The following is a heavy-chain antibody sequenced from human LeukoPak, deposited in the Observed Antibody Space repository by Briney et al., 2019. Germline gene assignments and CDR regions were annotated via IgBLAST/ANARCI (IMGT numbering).Heavy chain of an antibody. CDR1: GYSFTSYW. J-gene: IGHJ4*02. V-gene: IGHV5-51*01. D-gene: IGHD3-10*01. CDR2: IYPGDSDT. Sequence: GESLKISCKGSGYSFTSYWIGWVRQMPGKGLEWMGIIYPGDSDTRYSPPFQGQVTISADKSVSTAYLQWSSLKASDTAMYYCARVGAGSGSYSVGFDYWGQGTLVTVSS. CDR3: ARVGAGSGSYSVGFDY.